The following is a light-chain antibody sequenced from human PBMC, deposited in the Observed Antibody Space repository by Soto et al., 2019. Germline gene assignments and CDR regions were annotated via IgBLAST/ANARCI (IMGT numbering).Light chain of an antibody. CDR2: RNA. CDR3: AAWDDSLRGV. J-gene: IGLJ1*01. CDR1: SSNIGSNY. Sequence: QSVLTQPPSASGTPGQRITISCSGSSSNIGSNYVYWYQQLPGTAPKLLIYRNAQRPSGVPDRFSGSKSGTSASLAISGLRSEDEADYYCAAWDDSLRGVFGTGTK. V-gene: IGLV1-47*01.